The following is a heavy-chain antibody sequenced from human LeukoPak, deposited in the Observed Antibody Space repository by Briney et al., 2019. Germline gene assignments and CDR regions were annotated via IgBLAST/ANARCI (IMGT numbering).Heavy chain of an antibody. CDR2: IYYSEST. D-gene: IGHD6-13*01. CDR3: ARHSSSSSWYRVLDFQH. Sequence: SETLSLTCTVSGGSISSYYWSWIRQPPGKGLEWIGYIYYSESTNYNPSLKSRVTISVDTSKNQFSLKLSSVTAADTAVYYCARHSSSSSWYRVLDFQHWGQGTLVTVSS. J-gene: IGHJ1*01. V-gene: IGHV4-59*08. CDR1: GGSISSYY.